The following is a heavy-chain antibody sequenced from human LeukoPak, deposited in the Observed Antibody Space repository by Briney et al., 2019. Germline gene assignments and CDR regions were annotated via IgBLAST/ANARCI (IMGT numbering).Heavy chain of an antibody. Sequence: GESLKISCKGSGYSFTSYWIGWVRQMPGKGLEWMGIIYPGDSDTRYSPSFQGQVTISADKSISSAYLQWSSLKASDTAMYYCARQSLSYYYGSGSSRHYYYYYMDVWGKGTTVTVSS. V-gene: IGHV5-51*01. J-gene: IGHJ6*03. CDR3: ARQSLSYYYGSGSSRHYYYYYMDV. D-gene: IGHD3-10*01. CDR1: GYSFTSYW. CDR2: IYPGDSDT.